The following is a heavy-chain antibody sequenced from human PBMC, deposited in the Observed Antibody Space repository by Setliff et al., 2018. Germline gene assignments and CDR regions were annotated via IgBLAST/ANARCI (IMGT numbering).Heavy chain of an antibody. D-gene: IGHD1-1*01. CDR3: ARSGTKNY. J-gene: IGHJ4*02. CDR2: INAGNGNT. CDR1: GYTFTSYA. V-gene: IGHV1-3*01. Sequence: GASVKVSCKASGYTFTSYAMHWVRQAPGQRLEWMGWINAGNGNTGYAQKFQGRVTMTRNTSISTAYMELSSLRSEDTAVYYCARSGTKNYWGQGTLDTVSS.